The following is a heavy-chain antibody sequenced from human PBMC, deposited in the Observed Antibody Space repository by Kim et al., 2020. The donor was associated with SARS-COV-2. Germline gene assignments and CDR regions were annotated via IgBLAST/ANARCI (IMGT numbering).Heavy chain of an antibody. Sequence: YYVDSVKGRFTISRDNAKNSLYLQMNSLRAEDTAVYYCARVRTIFGVVPYWGQGTLVTVSS. D-gene: IGHD3-3*01. J-gene: IGHJ4*02. CDR3: ARVRTIFGVVPY. V-gene: IGHV3-7*03.